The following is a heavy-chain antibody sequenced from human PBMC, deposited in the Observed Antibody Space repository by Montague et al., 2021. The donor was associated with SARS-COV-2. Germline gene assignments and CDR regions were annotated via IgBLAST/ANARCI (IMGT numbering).Heavy chain of an antibody. CDR2: IYHSGNT. D-gene: IGHD3-16*01. CDR1: GGSISSSNW. CDR3: ARSSILGAHRFDY. V-gene: IGHV4-4*02. Sequence: SETLSLTCAVSGGSISSSNWWSWVRQPPVKGLEWIGEIYHSGNTNYNPSLQSRFTISVDKSKNQFSLRLSSVTAADTAVYYCARSSILGAHRFDYWGQGTLVTVSS. J-gene: IGHJ4*02.